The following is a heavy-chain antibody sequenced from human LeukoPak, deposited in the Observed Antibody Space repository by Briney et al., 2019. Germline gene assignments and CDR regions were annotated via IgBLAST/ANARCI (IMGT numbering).Heavy chain of an antibody. CDR2: MNPNSGNT. V-gene: IGHV1-8*01. Sequence: ASVKVSCKASGYTFTSYDINWVRQATGQGLEWMGWMNPNSGNTGYAQKFQGRVTITRNTSISTAYMELSSLRSEDTAVYYCARGRRVSSSWYRVYYYYYMDVWGKGTTVTVSS. D-gene: IGHD6-13*01. J-gene: IGHJ6*03. CDR3: ARGRRVSSSWYRVYYYYYMDV. CDR1: GYTFTSYD.